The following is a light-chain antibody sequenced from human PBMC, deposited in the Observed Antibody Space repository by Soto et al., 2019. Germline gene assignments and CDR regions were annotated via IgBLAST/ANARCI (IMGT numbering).Light chain of an antibody. CDR3: QQYGSSPWT. CDR2: SAS. V-gene: IGKV3-20*01. Sequence: EIVMTHSPATLSVSPCETAALSFRASQRVGINLAWYQQKPGQAPRLLIYSASTRASGIPDRFSGSGSGTDFTLTISRLEPEDFAVYYCQQYGSSPWTFGQGTK. CDR1: QRVGIN. J-gene: IGKJ1*01.